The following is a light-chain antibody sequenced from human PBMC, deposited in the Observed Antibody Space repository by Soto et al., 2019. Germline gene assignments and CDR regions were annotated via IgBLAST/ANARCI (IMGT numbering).Light chain of an antibody. CDR2: GAS. J-gene: IGKJ1*01. Sequence: EMVMTQSPATLSVSPAEGATLSCRASQSVSSNLAWYQQKPGQAPRLLIYGASTRATGIPARFGGSGSGTEFTLTISSLQSEDFAVYYCHQYNNWPQTFGQGTKVDIK. CDR1: QSVSSN. CDR3: HQYNNWPQT. V-gene: IGKV3-15*01.